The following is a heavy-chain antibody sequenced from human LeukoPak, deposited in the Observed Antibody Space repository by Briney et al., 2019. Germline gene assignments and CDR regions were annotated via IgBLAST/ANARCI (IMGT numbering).Heavy chain of an antibody. Sequence: SETLSLTCSASGGSISSSGYYWGWIRQPPGKGLEWIGEINHSGSTNYNPSLKSRVTISVDTSKNQFSLKLSSVTAADTAVYYCARGRGGYGSGSYYNVRWFDPWGQGTLVTVSS. V-gene: IGHV4-39*07. CDR2: INHSGST. CDR1: GGSISSSGYY. CDR3: ARGRGGYGSGSYYNVRWFDP. D-gene: IGHD3-10*01. J-gene: IGHJ5*02.